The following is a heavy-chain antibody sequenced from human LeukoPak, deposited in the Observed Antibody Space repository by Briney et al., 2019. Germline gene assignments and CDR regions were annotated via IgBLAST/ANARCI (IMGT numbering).Heavy chain of an antibody. CDR3: ARRFDDSSGLGAFDI. D-gene: IGHD3-22*01. V-gene: IGHV5-51*01. CDR1: GSSFTSYW. CDR2: IYPGDSDT. J-gene: IGHJ4*02. Sequence: GESLKISCKSSGSSFTSYWIGWVREMPGKGLEWMGIIYPGDSDTRYSPSFQGQVTISADKSISTAYLQWSSLKASDTAMYYCARRFDDSSGLGAFDIWGQGTLVTVSS.